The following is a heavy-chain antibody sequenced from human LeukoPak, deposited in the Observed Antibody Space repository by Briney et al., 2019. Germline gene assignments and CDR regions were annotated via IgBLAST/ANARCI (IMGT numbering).Heavy chain of an antibody. CDR1: GFTFSSYG. CDR3: AKVSHALIAAAGPFDY. J-gene: IGHJ4*02. CDR2: IRYDGSNK. Sequence: GGSLRLSCAASGFTFSSYGMHWVRQAPGKGLEWVAFIRYDGSNKYYADSVKGRFTISRDNSKNTLYLQMNSLGAEDTAVYYCAKVSHALIAAAGPFDYWGQGTLVTVSS. D-gene: IGHD6-13*01. V-gene: IGHV3-30*02.